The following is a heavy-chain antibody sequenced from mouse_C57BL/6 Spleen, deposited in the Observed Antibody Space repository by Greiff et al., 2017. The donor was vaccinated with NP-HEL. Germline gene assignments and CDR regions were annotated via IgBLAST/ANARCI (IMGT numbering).Heavy chain of an antibody. CDR2: ISDGGSYT. CDR3: ARGLGAMDY. J-gene: IGHJ4*01. V-gene: IGHV5-4*03. Sequence: EVKVVESGGGLVKPGGSLKLSCAASGFTFSSYAMSWVRQTPEKRLEWVATISDGGSYTYYPDNVKGRFTISRDNAKNNLYLQMSHLKSEDTAMYYCARGLGAMDYWGQGTSVTVSS. CDR1: GFTFSSYA. D-gene: IGHD3-3*01.